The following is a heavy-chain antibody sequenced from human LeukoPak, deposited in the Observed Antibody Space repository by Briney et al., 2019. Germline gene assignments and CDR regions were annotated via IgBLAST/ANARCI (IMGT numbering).Heavy chain of an antibody. J-gene: IGHJ4*02. D-gene: IGHD2-15*01. CDR1: GFTFSSYA. Sequence: PGGSLRLSCAASGFTFSSYAMHWVRQAPGKGLEWVAVISYDGSNKYYADSVKGRFTISRDNSKNTLYLQMNSLRAEDTAVYYCASSVVVVAATSWSDYWGQGTLVTVSS. CDR3: ASSVVVVAATSWSDY. V-gene: IGHV3-30*04. CDR2: ISYDGSNK.